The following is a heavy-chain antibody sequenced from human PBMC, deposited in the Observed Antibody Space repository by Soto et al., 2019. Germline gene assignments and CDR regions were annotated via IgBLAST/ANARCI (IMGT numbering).Heavy chain of an antibody. J-gene: IGHJ5*02. V-gene: IGHV1-69*01. CDR3: ESDTHDFWSGYWS. CDR1: GGTFSSYA. CDR2: IIPIFGTA. D-gene: IGHD3-3*01. Sequence: QVQLVQSGAEVKKPGSSVKVSCKASGGTFSSYAISWVRQAPGQGLEWMGGIIPIFGTANYAQKFQGRVTITADESTSTAYMELSSLRSEAPAVYSCESDTHDFWSGYWSWGQGTLVTVSS.